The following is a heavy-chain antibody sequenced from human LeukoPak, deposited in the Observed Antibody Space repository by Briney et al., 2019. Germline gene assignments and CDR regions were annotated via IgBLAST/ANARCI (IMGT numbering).Heavy chain of an antibody. Sequence: SETLSLTCAVSGYSISSSNWWGWIRQPPGKGLEWIGYIYYTGTTNYNPSLKSRVTMSVDTSRNHFSLKLTSVTAFDTAVYYCARKPPNVGWFDPWGQGTLVTVSP. CDR1: GYSISSSNW. CDR3: ARKPPNVGWFDP. J-gene: IGHJ5*02. V-gene: IGHV4-28*06. CDR2: IYYTGTT. D-gene: IGHD1-1*01.